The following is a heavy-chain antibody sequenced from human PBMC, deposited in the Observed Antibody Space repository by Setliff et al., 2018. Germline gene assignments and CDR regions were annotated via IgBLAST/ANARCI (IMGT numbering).Heavy chain of an antibody. CDR1: GFTFSTHS. Sequence: GGSLRLSCAASGFTFSTHSMSWVRQAPGKGLEWVSAISSNSASIYYGDSVKGRFTISRDNSKNALYLQMHTMRAEGTAIYYWANHNPDRWAVTGTPLDYWGQGTLVTVSS. CDR2: ISSNSASI. D-gene: IGHD6-19*01. J-gene: IGHJ4*02. V-gene: IGHV3-23*01. CDR3: ANHNPDRWAVTGTPLDY.